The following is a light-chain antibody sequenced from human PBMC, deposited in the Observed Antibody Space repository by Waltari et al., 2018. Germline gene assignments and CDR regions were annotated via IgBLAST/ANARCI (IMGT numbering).Light chain of an antibody. Sequence: EVVLTQSPGTLSLSPGERDTLSCRASPSVSKYLAWYQQRPGQAPRLLIYSASTRATGIPDMVSGSGSGTDFSLTISRLEPEDFAVYYCQNHERLPATFGQGTKVEIK. V-gene: IGKV3-20*01. CDR3: QNHERLPAT. CDR1: PSVSKY. CDR2: SAS. J-gene: IGKJ1*01.